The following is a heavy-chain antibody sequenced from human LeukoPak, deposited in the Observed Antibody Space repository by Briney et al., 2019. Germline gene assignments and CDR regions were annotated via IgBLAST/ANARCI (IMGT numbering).Heavy chain of an antibody. CDR1: GGSVSSGSYY. CDR3: AREIPRGGGFLNWFDP. CDR2: IYYSGST. D-gene: IGHD3-16*01. V-gene: IGHV4-61*01. Sequence: SETLSLTCTVSGGSVSSGSYYWSWIRQPPGKGLEWIGYIYYSGSTYYNPSLKSRVTISVDTSKNQFSLKLSSVTAADTAVYYCAREIPRGGGFLNWFDPWGQGTLVTVSS. J-gene: IGHJ5*02.